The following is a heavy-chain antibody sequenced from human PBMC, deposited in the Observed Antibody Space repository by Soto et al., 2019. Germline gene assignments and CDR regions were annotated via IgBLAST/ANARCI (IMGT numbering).Heavy chain of an antibody. V-gene: IGHV1-69*13. CDR2: IIPIFGTA. CDR3: ARVCLPLAPLPDSYYYYGMDV. J-gene: IGHJ6*02. Sequence: ASVKVSCKASGGTFSSYAISWVRQAPGQGLEWMGGIIPIFGTANYAQKFQGRVTITADESTSTAYMELSSLRSEDTAVYYCARVCLPLAPLPDSYYYYGMDVWGQGTTVTVSS. D-gene: IGHD6-6*01. CDR1: GGTFSSYA.